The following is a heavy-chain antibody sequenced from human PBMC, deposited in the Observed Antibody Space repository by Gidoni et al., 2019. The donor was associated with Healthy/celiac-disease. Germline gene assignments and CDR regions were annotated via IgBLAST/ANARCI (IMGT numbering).Heavy chain of an antibody. CDR1: GFTFSSYA. J-gene: IGHJ6*02. CDR2: ISGSGGST. D-gene: IGHD2-2*01. CDR3: AKGYDPRHYYYGMDV. Sequence: EVQLLESGGGLVQPGGSLRRSCAASGFTFSSYAMSWVRQAPGQGLGWVSAISGSGGSTYYADSVKGRFTISRDNSKNTLYLQMNSLRAEDTAVYYCAKGYDPRHYYYGMDVWGQGTTVTVSS. V-gene: IGHV3-23*01.